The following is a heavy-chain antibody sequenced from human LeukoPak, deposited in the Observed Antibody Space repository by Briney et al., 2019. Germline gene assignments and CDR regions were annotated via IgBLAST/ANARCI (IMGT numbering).Heavy chain of an antibody. D-gene: IGHD2-2*01. J-gene: IGHJ3*02. V-gene: IGHV1-18*01. CDR2: ISAYNGNT. CDR3: ARDLKGYCSSTSCSDAFDI. Sequence: GSVKASCKASGYTFTSYGISWVRQAPGQGLEWMGWISAYNGNTNYAQKLQGRVTMTTDTSTSTAYMELRSLRSDDTAVYYCARDLKGYCSSTSCSDAFDIWGQGTMVTVSS. CDR1: GYTFTSYG.